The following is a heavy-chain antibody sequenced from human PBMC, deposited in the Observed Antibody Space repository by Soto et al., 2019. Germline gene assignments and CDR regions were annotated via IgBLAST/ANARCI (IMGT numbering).Heavy chain of an antibody. Sequence: SETLSLTCAVSGDPISSSKWWTWVRQTPGKGLEWIGKIDQNGITNYNPSLESRVTISVDTSKNQFSLKLSSVTAADTAVYYCARGPATGYYFDYWGQGTLVT. CDR2: IDQNGIT. D-gene: IGHD2-2*01. CDR3: ARGPATGYYFDY. J-gene: IGHJ4*02. CDR1: GDPISSSKW. V-gene: IGHV4-4*02.